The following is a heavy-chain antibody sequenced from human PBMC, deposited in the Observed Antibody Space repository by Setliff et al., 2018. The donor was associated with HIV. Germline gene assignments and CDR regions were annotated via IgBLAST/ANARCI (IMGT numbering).Heavy chain of an antibody. CDR3: ARVLFGQSGSYKNYYFDY. J-gene: IGHJ4*02. V-gene: IGHV4-59*01. CDR1: GGSFSSYF. CDR2: IYDTGKI. D-gene: IGHD3-10*01. Sequence: SETLSLTCIVSGGSFSSYFWSWVRQSPGKGLEWIGNIYDTGKINYNPSLKGRVTMSIDMSEDQFSLNLRSVTAADTATYYCARVLFGQSGSYKNYYFDYWGQGTLVTVSS.